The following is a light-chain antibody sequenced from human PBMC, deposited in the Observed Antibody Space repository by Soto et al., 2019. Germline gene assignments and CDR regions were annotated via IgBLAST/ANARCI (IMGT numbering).Light chain of an antibody. CDR2: GVS. V-gene: IGLV2-11*01. J-gene: IGLJ3*02. CDR1: NSDVGGYNY. CDR3: CSYVDTHTWV. Sequence: QSVLTQPRSVSGSPGQSVTISCTGTNSDVGGYNYVSWYQQYPGKAPKLMISGVSELPSGVPDRFSGSKSGNTASLTISGLQAEDEADYYCCSYVDTHTWVFGGGTKVTVL.